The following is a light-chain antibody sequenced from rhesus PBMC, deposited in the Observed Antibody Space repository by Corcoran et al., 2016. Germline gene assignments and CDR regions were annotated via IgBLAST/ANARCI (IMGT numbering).Light chain of an antibody. CDR2: AAS. J-gene: IGKJ4*01. Sequence: DIQMTQSPSSLSASVGDRVTITCRASQGIRRYVAWYQQKPGKAPTLLIDAASTVRSGVPSRFSGTSSETDFTLTISSLQPEVFATYYCQQHDSYPLTFGGGTKVELK. V-gene: IGKV1-25*01. CDR3: QQHDSYPLT. CDR1: QGIRRY.